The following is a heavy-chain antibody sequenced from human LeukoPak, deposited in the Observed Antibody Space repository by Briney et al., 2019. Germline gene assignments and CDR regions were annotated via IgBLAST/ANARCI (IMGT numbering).Heavy chain of an antibody. CDR3: ARGGEVATIHPQGSWFDP. J-gene: IGHJ5*02. V-gene: IGHV4-39*01. D-gene: IGHD5-12*01. CDR1: GGSISSYY. CDR2: IYYSGST. Sequence: SETLSLTCTVSGGSISSYYWGWIRQPPGKGLEWIGSIYYSGSTYYNPSLKSRVTISVDTSKNQFSLKLSSVTAADTAVYYCARGGEVATIHPQGSWFDPWGQGTLVTVSS.